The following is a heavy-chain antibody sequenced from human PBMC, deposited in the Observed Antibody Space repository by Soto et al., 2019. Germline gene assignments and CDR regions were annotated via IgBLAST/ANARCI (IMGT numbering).Heavy chain of an antibody. V-gene: IGHV4-31*03. Sequence: QVQLQESGPGLVKPSQTLSLTCTVSGGSISSGGYYWSWIRQHPGKGLEWIGYIYYSGSTYYNPSLKSRVTLSVDTSKNQFSLKLSSVTAADTAVYYCAREVALAAAGTCWFDPWGQGTLVTVSS. CDR2: IYYSGST. J-gene: IGHJ5*02. CDR1: GGSISSGGYY. D-gene: IGHD6-13*01. CDR3: AREVALAAAGTCWFDP.